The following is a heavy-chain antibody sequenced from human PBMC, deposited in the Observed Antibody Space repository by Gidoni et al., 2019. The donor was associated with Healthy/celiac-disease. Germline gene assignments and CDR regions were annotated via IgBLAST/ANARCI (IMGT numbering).Heavy chain of an antibody. CDR2: ISGSGGST. J-gene: IGHJ4*02. V-gene: IGHV3-23*01. Sequence: EVQLLDSGGGWVQPGWSLRLSCAASVFTFSSYAMSWVRQAPGKGREWVSAISGSGGSTYYADSVKGRFTISRDNSKNTLYLQMNSLRAEDTAVYYCAKDGDYDILTGYYSRYDYWGQGTLVTVSS. CDR1: VFTFSSYA. CDR3: AKDGDYDILTGYYSRYDY. D-gene: IGHD3-9*01.